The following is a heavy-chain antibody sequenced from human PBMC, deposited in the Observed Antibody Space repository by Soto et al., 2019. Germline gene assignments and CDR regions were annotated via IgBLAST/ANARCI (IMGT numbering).Heavy chain of an antibody. Sequence: SETLSLTCTLSGYSISSSTYSCGWFRQHPGEGLEWIGYIYYSVTTYYNPSLKSRVTISVDTSKNQFSLKLTSVTAADTAVYYCARGPYTSSCYDYWGQGTLVTVSS. CDR2: IYYSVTT. D-gene: IGHD6-13*01. V-gene: IGHV4-31*03. CDR3: ARGPYTSSCYDY. CDR1: GYSISSSTYS. J-gene: IGHJ4*02.